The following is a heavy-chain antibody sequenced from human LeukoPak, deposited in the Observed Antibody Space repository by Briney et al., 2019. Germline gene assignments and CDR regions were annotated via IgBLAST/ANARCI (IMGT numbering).Heavy chain of an antibody. V-gene: IGHV3-64*01. D-gene: IGHD4-17*01. Sequence: GGSLRLSCAASGFTFSSYAMHWVRQAPGKGLEYASAISSNGGSTYYANSVKGRFTISRDNSKNTLYLQMGSLRAEDMAVYYCARDFQSTVTTPFDYWGQGTLVTVSS. CDR2: ISSNGGST. J-gene: IGHJ4*02. CDR1: GFTFSSYA. CDR3: ARDFQSTVTTPFDY.